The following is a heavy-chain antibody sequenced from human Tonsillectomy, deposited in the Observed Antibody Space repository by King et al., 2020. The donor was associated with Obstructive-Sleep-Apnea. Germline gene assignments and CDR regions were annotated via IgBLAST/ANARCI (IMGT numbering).Heavy chain of an antibody. Sequence: QLVQSGAEVKKPGASVKVSCKASGYTFTTYEINWVRQATGQGLEWMVWRNPNSGRTDYAQKFQGIVTMTSNTSTATAYMELSSLRPEDTAIYYCTRGYGGSSPLFNYWGQGTLVTVSS. CDR3: TRGYGGSSPLFNY. V-gene: IGHV1-8*02. J-gene: IGHJ4*02. CDR2: RNPNSGRT. CDR1: GYTFTTYE. D-gene: IGHD4-23*01.